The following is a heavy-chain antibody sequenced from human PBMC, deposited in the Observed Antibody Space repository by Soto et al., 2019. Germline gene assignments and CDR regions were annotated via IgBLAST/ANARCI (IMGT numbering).Heavy chain of an antibody. D-gene: IGHD2-21*02. CDR3: VCFECGRTAVVTAMEANGY. CDR1: GFTFSSYW. CDR2: VNSDASTI. V-gene: IGHV3-74*01. J-gene: IGHJ4*02. Sequence: PGGSLRLSCAAPGFTFSSYWMHWVRQGPGKGLVWVSRVNSDASTISYADSVKGRFTISRDNAKNTLYLQMSSLRVEDTALYYCVCFECGRTAVVTAMEANGYWGQGTLVTVS.